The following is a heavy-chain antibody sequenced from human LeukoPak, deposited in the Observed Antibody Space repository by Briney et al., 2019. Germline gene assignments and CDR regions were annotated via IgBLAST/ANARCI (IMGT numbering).Heavy chain of an antibody. Sequence: PGGSLRVSCAASGFTFSSYSMNWVRQAPGKGLEWVSAISGSGGSTYYADSVKGRFTISRDNSKNTLYLQMNSLRAEDTAVYYCARLDIVVVPAATADYWGQGTLVTVSS. V-gene: IGHV3-23*01. CDR1: GFTFSSYS. CDR3: ARLDIVVVPAATADY. CDR2: ISGSGGST. D-gene: IGHD2-2*03. J-gene: IGHJ4*02.